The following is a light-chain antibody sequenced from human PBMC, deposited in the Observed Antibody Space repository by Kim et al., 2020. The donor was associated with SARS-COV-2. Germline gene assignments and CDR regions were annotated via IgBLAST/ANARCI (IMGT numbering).Light chain of an antibody. Sequence: ELTQPPSASGAPGQRITISCSGNNSNIGLNFVYWYQRLPGMAPKLLIYGDSQRPSGVPDRFSGSKSDTSASLAISSLQSADEGDYYCQTWDDTLHGPVFGGGTKVTVL. V-gene: IGLV1-44*01. CDR2: GDS. J-gene: IGLJ3*02. CDR3: QTWDDTLHGPV. CDR1: NSNIGLNF.